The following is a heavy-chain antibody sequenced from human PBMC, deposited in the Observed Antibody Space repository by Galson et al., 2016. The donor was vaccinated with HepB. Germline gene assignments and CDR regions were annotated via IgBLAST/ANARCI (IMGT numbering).Heavy chain of an antibody. CDR1: NGSVSSYSYY. V-gene: IGHV4-61*01. Sequence: ETLSLTCTVSNGSVSSYSYYWRWFRQPPGKGLEWIGYIYYSGSTHYNPSLKSRVTMSLDTSKNQFSLKLTSVTAADTAVYYCAREAVTTAYGVDVWGQGTTVTVSS. CDR3: AREAVTTAYGVDV. D-gene: IGHD4-17*01. J-gene: IGHJ6*02. CDR2: IYYSGST.